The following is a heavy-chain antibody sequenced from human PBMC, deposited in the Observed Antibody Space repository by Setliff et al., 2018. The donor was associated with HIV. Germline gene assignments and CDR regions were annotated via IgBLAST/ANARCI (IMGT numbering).Heavy chain of an antibody. D-gene: IGHD3-16*01. CDR2: ISFDRGTI. V-gene: IGHV3-9*01. CDR3: AKVPDYYDSGDY. Sequence: PGGSLRLSCAASGLRFEDYAMQWVRLPPGKGLQWVSYISFDRGTIGYAESVKGRFTIFRDNAKNTLHLQMNSLRPEDTGLYYCAKVPDYYDSGDYWGQGTLVTVSS. CDR1: GLRFEDYA. J-gene: IGHJ4*02.